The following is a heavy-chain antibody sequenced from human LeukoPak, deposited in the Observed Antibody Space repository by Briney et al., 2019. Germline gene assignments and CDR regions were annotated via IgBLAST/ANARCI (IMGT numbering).Heavy chain of an antibody. D-gene: IGHD2-15*01. CDR1: GASISSFY. CDR3: ARHHCSGGTCYSWYFDY. Sequence: PSETLSLTCTVSGASISSFYWSWVRQPPGKGLEWIGFFYYSGSTYYNPSLKSRVTISVDTSKNQFSLKLNSVTAADAAVYYCARHHCSGGTCYSWYFDYWGQGTLVTVSA. CDR2: FYYSGST. V-gene: IGHV4-59*08. J-gene: IGHJ4*02.